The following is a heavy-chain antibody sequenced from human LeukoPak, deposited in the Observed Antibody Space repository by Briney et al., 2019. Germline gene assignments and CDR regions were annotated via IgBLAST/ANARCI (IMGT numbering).Heavy chain of an antibody. J-gene: IGHJ4*02. CDR2: IYTSGST. CDR3: ASGGIYDILTGYYLSFDY. D-gene: IGHD3-9*01. CDR1: GGSISSYY. Sequence: PSETLSLTCTVSGGSISSYYWSWIRQPAGKGLEWIGRIYTSGSTNYNPSLKSRVTISVDTSKNQFSLKLSSVTAADTAVYYCASGGIYDILTGYYLSFDYWGQGTLVTVSS. V-gene: IGHV4-4*07.